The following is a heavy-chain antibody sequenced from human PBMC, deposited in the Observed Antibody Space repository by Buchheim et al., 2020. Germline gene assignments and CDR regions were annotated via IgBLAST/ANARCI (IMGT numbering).Heavy chain of an antibody. CDR1: GSTFSSYS. Sequence: EVQLVESGGGLVKPGGSLRLSCAASGSTFSSYSMNWVRQAPGKGLEWVSYISSSYNMYYADSVKGRFTIYRDNAKNSLYLQLKSLRAEDTAVYYCARDVRSGSGSYKYWGQGTL. D-gene: IGHD3-10*01. V-gene: IGHV3-21*06. CDR2: ISSSYNM. J-gene: IGHJ4*02. CDR3: ARDVRSGSGSYKY.